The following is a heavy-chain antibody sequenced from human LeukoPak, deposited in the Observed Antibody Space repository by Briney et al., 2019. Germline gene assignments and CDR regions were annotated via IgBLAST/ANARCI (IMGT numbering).Heavy chain of an antibody. J-gene: IGHJ3*02. V-gene: IGHV3-23*01. Sequence: PGGSLRLSCAASGLTFSSYAMSWVRQAPGKGLEWVSAISGSGGSTYYADSVKGRFTISRDNSKNTLYLQMNSLRAEDTAVYYCAKGGPHYDFWSGPRTDAFDIWGQGTMVTVSS. CDR1: GLTFSSYA. CDR2: ISGSGGST. CDR3: AKGGPHYDFWSGPRTDAFDI. D-gene: IGHD3-3*01.